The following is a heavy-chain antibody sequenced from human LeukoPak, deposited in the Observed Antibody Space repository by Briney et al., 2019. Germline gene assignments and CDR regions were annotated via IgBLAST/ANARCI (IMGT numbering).Heavy chain of an antibody. D-gene: IGHD4-23*01. V-gene: IGHV3-30*04. Sequence: GGSLRLSCAASGFTFSSYAMHWVRQAPGKGLEWVAVISYDGSNKYYADSVKGRFTISRDNSKNTLYLQMNSLRAEDTAVYYCASEVTTVVRGASDYWGQGTLVTVSS. CDR3: ASEVTTVVRGASDY. CDR2: ISYDGSNK. J-gene: IGHJ4*02. CDR1: GFTFSSYA.